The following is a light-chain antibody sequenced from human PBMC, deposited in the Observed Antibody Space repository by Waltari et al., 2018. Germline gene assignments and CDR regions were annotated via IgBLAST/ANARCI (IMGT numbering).Light chain of an antibody. J-gene: IGKJ5*01. V-gene: IGKV3-20*01. CDR2: GAS. Sequence: ETVLTQSPGTLSLSPGDSATLSCRASQTVSRNYLAWYQQKPGQAPRLLIYGASSRATGIPDRFSGSGSGTDLTLTISRLEPEDFAVFYCQQYGSLPITFGQGTRLEI. CDR1: QTVSRNY. CDR3: QQYGSLPIT.